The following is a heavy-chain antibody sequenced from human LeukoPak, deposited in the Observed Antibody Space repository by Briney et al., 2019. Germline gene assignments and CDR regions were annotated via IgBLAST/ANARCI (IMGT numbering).Heavy chain of an antibody. D-gene: IGHD5-12*01. J-gene: IGHJ6*02. CDR1: GYTFTSYD. CDR3: ARADFRGYSGYDLGWDYYYYGMDV. V-gene: IGHV1-8*01. Sequence: ASVKVSCKASGYTFTSYDINWVRQATGQGLEWMGWMNPNSGNTGYAQKFQGRVTMTRNTSISTAYMELSSLRSEDTAVYYCARADFRGYSGYDLGWDYYYYGMDVWGQGTTVTVSS. CDR2: MNPNSGNT.